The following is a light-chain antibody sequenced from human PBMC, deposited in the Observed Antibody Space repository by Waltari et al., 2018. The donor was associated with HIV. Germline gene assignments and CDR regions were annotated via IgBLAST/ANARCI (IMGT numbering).Light chain of an antibody. CDR2: SNN. CDR1: SSRIGAGQA. J-gene: IGLJ2*01. V-gene: IGLV1-40*01. CDR3: QSYDNTWGV. Sequence: QPGLTQPPSISAAPGETVSISCVGSSSRIGAGQAGHWYQHRPGAAPRLLLYSNNIRPAGIPDRFSNSRSGNSASLLITGLRLEDEADYFCQSYDNTWGVFGGGTKLTVL.